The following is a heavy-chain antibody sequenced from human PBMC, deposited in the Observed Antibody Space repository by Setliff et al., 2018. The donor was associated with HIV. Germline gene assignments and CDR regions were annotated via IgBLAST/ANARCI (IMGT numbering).Heavy chain of an antibody. V-gene: IGHV4-4*09. D-gene: IGHD3-10*01. CDR1: GGSISSYY. Sequence: SETLSLTCTVSGGSISSYYWSWIRQPPGKGLEWLGHIYSSGSTNYNPSLKSRVTISVDTSKNQFSLKPYSVTAADTAVYYCARAYFGSGIYYWGQGTLVTVPQ. J-gene: IGHJ4*02. CDR2: IYSSGST. CDR3: ARAYFGSGIYY.